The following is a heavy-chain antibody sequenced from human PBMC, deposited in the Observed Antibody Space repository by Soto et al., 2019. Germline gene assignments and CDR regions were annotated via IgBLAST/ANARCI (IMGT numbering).Heavy chain of an antibody. V-gene: IGHV1-18*01. J-gene: IGHJ4*02. CDR3: TRERHYLDY. CDR2: ISAYNGNT. CDR1: GYTFTSYG. Sequence: QVQLVQSGAEVKKPGASVKVSCKASGYTFTSYGISWVRQAPGQGLEWMGWISAYNGNTKNAQKFQGRVTMTKDTSPSKAYMELRSLKSDDTAVYYCTRERHYLDYWGQRNLVTVSS.